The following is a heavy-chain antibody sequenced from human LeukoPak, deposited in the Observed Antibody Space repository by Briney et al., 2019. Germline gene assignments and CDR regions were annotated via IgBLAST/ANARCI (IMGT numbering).Heavy chain of an antibody. CDR3: ATGIYSSGWFFDY. V-gene: IGHV1-24*01. Sequence: ASVKVSFKVSGYTLTELSMHWVRQAPGKGLEWMGGFDPEDGETIYAQKFQGRVTMTEDTSTDTAYMELSSLRSEETAVYYCATGIYSSGWFFDYWGQGTLVTVSS. J-gene: IGHJ4*02. CDR1: GYTLTELS. CDR2: FDPEDGET. D-gene: IGHD6-19*01.